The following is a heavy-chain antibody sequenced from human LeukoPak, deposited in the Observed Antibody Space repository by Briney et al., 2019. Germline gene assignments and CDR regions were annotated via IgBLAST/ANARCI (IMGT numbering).Heavy chain of an antibody. Sequence: GGPLRLSCAASGFTFSSYGMHWVRQAPGKGLEWVAVIWYDGSNKYYADSVKGRFTISRDNSKNTLYLQMNSLRAEDTAVYYCAKGPYYYDSSGYYWFDYWGQGTLVTVSS. D-gene: IGHD3-22*01. CDR3: AKGPYYYDSSGYYWFDY. CDR2: IWYDGSNK. CDR1: GFTFSSYG. J-gene: IGHJ4*02. V-gene: IGHV3-33*06.